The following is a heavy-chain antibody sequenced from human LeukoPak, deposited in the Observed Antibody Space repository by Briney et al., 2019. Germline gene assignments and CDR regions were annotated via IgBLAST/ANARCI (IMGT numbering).Heavy chain of an antibody. Sequence: GTSLRLSCAASGFTFSNYGVHWVRQAPGKGLEWVAVIWYDGSNKYYADSVKGRFTISRDNSKNTLYLQMNSLRAEDTAVYYCARAPPGYCSSTSCYLNYWGQGILVTVSS. CDR3: ARAPPGYCSSTSCYLNY. V-gene: IGHV3-33*01. J-gene: IGHJ4*02. D-gene: IGHD2-2*01. CDR1: GFTFSNYG. CDR2: IWYDGSNK.